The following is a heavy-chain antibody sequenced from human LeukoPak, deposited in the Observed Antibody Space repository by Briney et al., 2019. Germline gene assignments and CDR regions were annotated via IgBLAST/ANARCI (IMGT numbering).Heavy chain of an antibody. CDR3: ATYYYDSHDAFDI. J-gene: IGHJ3*02. CDR2: MSPNSGDT. D-gene: IGHD3-22*01. V-gene: IGHV1-8*01. Sequence: ASVKVSCKASGYTFTSYDFNWVRQATGQRPEWMGWMSPNSGDTGYAQKFQDRVTMTRNTSISTAYMELSSLRSEDTAVYYCATYYYDSHDAFDIWGQGTMVTVSS. CDR1: GYTFTSYD.